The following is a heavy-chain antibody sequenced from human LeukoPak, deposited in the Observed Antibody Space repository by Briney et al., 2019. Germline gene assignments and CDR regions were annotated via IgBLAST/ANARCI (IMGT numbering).Heavy chain of an antibody. V-gene: IGHV1-46*01. CDR1: GYTFTNHY. CDR3: ARDGTTVMDYFDY. J-gene: IGHJ4*02. Sequence: ASVTVSCKASGYTFTNHYVHWVRQAPGQGLEWMGVINPSGGGTTYAQNFQGRVTMTRVTSTSTVYMELRSLRSDDTAVYYCARDGTTVMDYFDYWGQGTLVTVSS. CDR2: INPSGGGT. D-gene: IGHD4-17*01.